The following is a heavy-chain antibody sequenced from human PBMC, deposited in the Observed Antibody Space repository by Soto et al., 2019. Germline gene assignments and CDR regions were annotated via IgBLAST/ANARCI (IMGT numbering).Heavy chain of an antibody. Sequence: SETLSLTCTVSGGSISSYYWSWIRQPPGKGLEWIGYIYYSGSTNYNPSLKSRVTIXXXTSKNQFSLKLSSVTAADTAVYYCARHNEQQLALDYWGQGTLVTSPQ. CDR1: GGSISSYY. V-gene: IGHV4-59*08. J-gene: IGHJ4*02. CDR2: IYYSGST. CDR3: ARHNEQQLALDY. D-gene: IGHD6-13*01.